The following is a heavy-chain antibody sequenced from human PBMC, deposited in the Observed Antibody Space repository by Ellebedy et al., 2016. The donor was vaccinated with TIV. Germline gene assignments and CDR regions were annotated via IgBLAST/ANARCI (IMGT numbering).Heavy chain of an antibody. D-gene: IGHD2-15*01. CDR1: GFTFSSSS. J-gene: IGHJ3*02. Sequence: GGSLRLXXAASGFTFSSSSMNWVRQAPGKGLEWVSSISGDSIHIIYADSVKGRFTISRDNAKNSLYLQMNSLRVEDTAVYYCASCRGGGCSRNRPYDIWGQGTLVTVS. CDR3: ASCRGGGCSRNRPYDI. CDR2: ISGDSIHI. V-gene: IGHV3-21*01.